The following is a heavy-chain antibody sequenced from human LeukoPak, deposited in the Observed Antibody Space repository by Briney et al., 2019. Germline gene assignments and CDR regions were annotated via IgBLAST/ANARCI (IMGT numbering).Heavy chain of an antibody. J-gene: IGHJ5*02. Sequence: SVKVSCKASGGTFSSYAISSVRQAPGQGLEWMGGIIPIFGTANYAQKFQGRVTITADKSTSTAYMELSSLRSEDTAVYYCARDLTSYTVTSFNWFDPWGQGTLVTVSS. CDR3: ARDLTSYTVTSFNWFDP. CDR1: GGTFSSYA. V-gene: IGHV1-69*06. CDR2: IIPIFGTA. D-gene: IGHD4-17*01.